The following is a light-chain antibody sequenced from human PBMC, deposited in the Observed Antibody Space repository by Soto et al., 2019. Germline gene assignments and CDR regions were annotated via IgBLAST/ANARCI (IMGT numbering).Light chain of an antibody. V-gene: IGLV2-14*01. CDR1: SSDVGGYNY. Sequence: QSALTQPASVSGSPGQSITISCTGTSSDVGGYNYVSWYQQHPGKAPKLIIYDVSNRPSGVSNRFSGSKSGNTASLTISGLQAEDEADYYCSSYTSSSTYVGFGGGTKLTVL. J-gene: IGLJ2*01. CDR2: DVS. CDR3: SSYTSSSTYVG.